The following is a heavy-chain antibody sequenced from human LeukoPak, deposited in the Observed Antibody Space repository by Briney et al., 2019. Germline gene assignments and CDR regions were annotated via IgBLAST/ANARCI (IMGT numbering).Heavy chain of an antibody. CDR2: IKHDGTYT. Sequence: GGSLRLSCAASGLTFNSYAMSWVRQAPGKGLEWLANIKHDGTYTNYKDSVKGRLTLSRDNAKNSVYLQMNSLRAEDTAVYYCTRDEGATVATYRFDFWGRGTLVTVSS. CDR3: TRDEGATVATYRFDF. D-gene: IGHD4-23*01. CDR1: GLTFNSYA. V-gene: IGHV3-7*01. J-gene: IGHJ4*02.